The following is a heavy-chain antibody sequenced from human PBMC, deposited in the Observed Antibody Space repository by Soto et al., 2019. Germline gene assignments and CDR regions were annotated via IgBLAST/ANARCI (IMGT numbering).Heavy chain of an antibody. CDR2: TSADNDDT. J-gene: IGHJ4*02. CDR3: ARDERRTCNGPSCYYFDY. Sequence: XSGKVSCNASGYSFSHYGISWVRQAPGQGLEWMAWTSADNDDTNYAEKLQGRVTLTTDTSTGTAYMELRSLRSDDTAVYFCARDERRTCNGPSCYYFDYWGQGTLVTVSS. D-gene: IGHD2-2*01. CDR1: GYSFSHYG. V-gene: IGHV1-18*04.